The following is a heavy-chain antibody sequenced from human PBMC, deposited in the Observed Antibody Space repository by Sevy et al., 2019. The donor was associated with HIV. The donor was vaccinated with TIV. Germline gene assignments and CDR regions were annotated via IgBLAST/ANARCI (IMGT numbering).Heavy chain of an antibody. Sequence: GGSLRLSCEASGLTFSNAWMTWVRQAPGKGLEWVGRIKSKTEGGKKDYAAPVKARFTISRADSKNTLYMQMNRLKTEDSAVYYGTTGAAAATLYYFDYWGQGTLVTVSS. V-gene: IGHV3-15*01. CDR1: GLTFSNAW. D-gene: IGHD6-13*01. J-gene: IGHJ4*02. CDR2: IKSKTEGGKK. CDR3: TTGAAAATLYYFDY.